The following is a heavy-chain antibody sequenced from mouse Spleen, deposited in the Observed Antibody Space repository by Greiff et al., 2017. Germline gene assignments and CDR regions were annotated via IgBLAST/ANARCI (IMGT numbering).Heavy chain of an antibody. CDR2: ISSGGSYT. Sequence: EVQRVESGGDLVKPGGSLKLSCAASGFTFSSYGMSWVRQTPDKRLEWVATISSGGSYTYYPDSVKGRFTISRDNAKNTLYLQMSSLKSEDTAMYYCLLTTARYYFDYWGQGTTLTVSS. D-gene: IGHD1-2*01. J-gene: IGHJ2*01. V-gene: IGHV5-6*01. CDR1: GFTFSSYG. CDR3: LLTTARYYFDY.